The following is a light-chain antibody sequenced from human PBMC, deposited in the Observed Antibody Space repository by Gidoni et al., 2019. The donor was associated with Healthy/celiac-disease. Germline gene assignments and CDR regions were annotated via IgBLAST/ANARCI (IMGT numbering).Light chain of an antibody. V-gene: IGLV2-23*02. CDR1: SSDVGSYNL. Sequence: QSALTQPASVSGSHGQSITISCTGTSSDVGSYNLVSWYQQHPGKAPKLMIYEVSKRPSGVSNRFSGSKSGNPASLTISGLQAEDEADYYCCSYAGSSTYVVFGGGTKLTVL. CDR2: EVS. J-gene: IGLJ2*01. CDR3: CSYAGSSTYVV.